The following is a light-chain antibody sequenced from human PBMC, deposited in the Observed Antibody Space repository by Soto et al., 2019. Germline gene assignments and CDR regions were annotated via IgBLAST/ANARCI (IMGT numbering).Light chain of an antibody. V-gene: IGLV2-14*01. CDR2: EVS. J-gene: IGLJ2*01. Sequence: QSALTQPASVSGSPGQSITISCTGNSSDVGGYNYVYWYQQHPGKAPKLMIYEVSNRPSGVSNRFSGSKSGNAASLTISGLHPEDAADYYCSSFTTRSTVVFGGGTKLTVL. CDR1: SSDVGGYNY. CDR3: SSFTTRSTVV.